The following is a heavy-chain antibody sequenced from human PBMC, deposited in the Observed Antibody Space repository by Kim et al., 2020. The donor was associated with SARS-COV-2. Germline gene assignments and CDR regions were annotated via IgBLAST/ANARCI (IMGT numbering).Heavy chain of an antibody. Sequence: SETLSLTCTVSGGSISSYYWSWIRQPPGKGLEWIGYIYYSGSTNYNPSLKSRVTISVDTSKNQFSLKLSSVTAADTAVYYCARGADSSGYRPYAFDIWGQGTMVTVSS. CDR2: IYYSGST. J-gene: IGHJ3*02. D-gene: IGHD3-22*01. V-gene: IGHV4-59*13. CDR3: ARGADSSGYRPYAFDI. CDR1: GGSISSYY.